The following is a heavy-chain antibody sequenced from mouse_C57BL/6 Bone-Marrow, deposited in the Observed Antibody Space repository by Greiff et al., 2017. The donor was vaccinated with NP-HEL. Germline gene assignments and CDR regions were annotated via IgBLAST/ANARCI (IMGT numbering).Heavy chain of an antibody. Sequence: QVQLQQPGAELVMPGASVKLSCKASGYTFTSYWMHWVKQRPGQGLEWIGEIDPSDSYTNYNQKFKGKSTLTVDKSSSTAYMQLSSLTSEDSAVYYCARKATVVGDYAMDYWGQGTSVTVSS. CDR1: GYTFTSYW. J-gene: IGHJ4*01. CDR3: ARKATVVGDYAMDY. D-gene: IGHD1-1*01. CDR2: IDPSDSYT. V-gene: IGHV1-69*01.